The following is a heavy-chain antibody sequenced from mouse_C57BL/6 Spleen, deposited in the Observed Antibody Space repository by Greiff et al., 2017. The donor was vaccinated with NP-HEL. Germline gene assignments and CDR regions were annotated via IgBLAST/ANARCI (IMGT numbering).Heavy chain of an antibody. V-gene: IGHV1-69*01. J-gene: IGHJ2*01. CDR1: GYTFTSYW. CDR3: ARTHGSSRYFDY. Sequence: QVQLQQPGAELVMPGASVKLSCKASGYTFTSYWMHWVKQRPGQGLEWIGEIDPSDSYTNYNQKFKGKSTLTVDKSSSTAYMQLSSLTSEDSSVYYCARTHGSSRYFDYWGQGTTLTVSS. D-gene: IGHD1-1*01. CDR2: IDPSDSYT.